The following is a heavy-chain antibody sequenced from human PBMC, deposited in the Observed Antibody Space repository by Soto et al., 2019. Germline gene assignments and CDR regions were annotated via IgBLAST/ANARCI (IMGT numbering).Heavy chain of an antibody. CDR1: GFTFSSYA. D-gene: IGHD2-2*01. J-gene: IGHJ6*03. CDR2: ISGSGGST. CDR3: AKADNYRYCSSTSCYASYYYYYMDV. V-gene: IGHV3-23*01. Sequence: GGSLRLSCAASGFTFSSYAMSWVRQAPGKGLEWVSAISGSGGSTYYADSVKGRFTIPRDNSKNTLYLQMNRLRAEDTAVYYCAKADNYRYCSSTSCYASYYYYYMDVWGKGTTVTVSS.